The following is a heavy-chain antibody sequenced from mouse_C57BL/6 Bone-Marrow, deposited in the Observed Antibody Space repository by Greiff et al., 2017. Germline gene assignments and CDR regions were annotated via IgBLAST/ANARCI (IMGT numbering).Heavy chain of an antibody. CDR3: ARDLGGLFDY. CDR2: ISYDGSN. D-gene: IGHD3-1*01. Sequence: DVKVVESGPGLVKPSQSLSLTCSVTGYSITSGYYWNWIRQFPGNKLEWMGYISYDGSNNYNPSLKNRISITRDTSKNQFFLKLNSVTTEDTATYYCARDLGGLFDYWGQGTTLTVSS. J-gene: IGHJ2*01. CDR1: GYSITSGYY. V-gene: IGHV3-6*01.